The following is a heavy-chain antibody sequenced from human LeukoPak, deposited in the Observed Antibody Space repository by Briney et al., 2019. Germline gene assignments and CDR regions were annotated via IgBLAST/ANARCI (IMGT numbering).Heavy chain of an antibody. CDR1: GGSVSDYY. CDR2: IYHTGST. J-gene: IGHJ4*02. V-gene: IGHV4-59*02. Sequence: PSETLSLTCTISGGSVSDYYWSWIRQSPGKGLEWIGYIYHTGSTSYSPSLKSRVTISADTSRNQFSLKLSSVTAADTAVYYCARLRPLVGPDYWGQGTLVTVSS. D-gene: IGHD1-26*01. CDR3: ARLRPLVGPDY.